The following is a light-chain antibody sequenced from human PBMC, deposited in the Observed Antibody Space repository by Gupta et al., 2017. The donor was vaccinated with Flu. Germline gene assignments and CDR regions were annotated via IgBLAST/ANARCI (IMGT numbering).Light chain of an antibody. J-gene: IGLJ2*01. V-gene: IGLV2-14*01. CDR3: SSYTSSSTVV. Sequence: QSALTQSASVSGSLGQSITISCTGTSRDVGRYNSVSWYQQYPGRAPKLMTYAVTKRPSGVSNRFSGSKSGNTASLTISGLQAEDEADYYCSSYTSSSTVVFGGVTELTVL. CDR2: AVT. CDR1: SRDVGRYNS.